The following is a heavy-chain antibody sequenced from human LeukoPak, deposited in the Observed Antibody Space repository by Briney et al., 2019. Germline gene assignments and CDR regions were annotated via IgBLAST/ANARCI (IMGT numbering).Heavy chain of an antibody. J-gene: IGHJ4*02. CDR3: ARWGSYSSSSTFGY. CDR2: IHYSGST. CDR1: GGSISSYY. V-gene: IGHV4-59*01. Sequence: SETLSLTCTVPGGSISSYYWSWIRQPPGEGLEWIGDIHYSGSTNYNPSLKSRVTISVDTSKNQFSLKLTSVTAADTAVYYCARWGSYSSSSTFGYWGQGTLVTVSS. D-gene: IGHD6-6*01.